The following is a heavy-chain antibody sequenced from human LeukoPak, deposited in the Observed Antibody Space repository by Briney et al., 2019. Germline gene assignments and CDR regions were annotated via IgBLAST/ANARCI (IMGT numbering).Heavy chain of an antibody. CDR3: ARAGMTYYDFWSGYMHY. CDR2: IIPIFGTA. V-gene: IGHV1-69*13. J-gene: IGHJ4*02. Sequence: SVKVSCKASGGTFSSYAISWVRQAPGQGLEWMGGIIPIFGTANYAQKFQGRVTITADESTSTAYMELSSLRSEDTAVYYCARAGMTYYDFWSGYMHYWGQGTLVTVSS. D-gene: IGHD3-3*01. CDR1: GGTFSSYA.